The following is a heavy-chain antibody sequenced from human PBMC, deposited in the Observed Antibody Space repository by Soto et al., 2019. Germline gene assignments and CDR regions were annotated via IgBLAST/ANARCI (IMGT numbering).Heavy chain of an antibody. D-gene: IGHD2-15*01. CDR2: IYWDDDK. V-gene: IGHV2-5*02. J-gene: IGHJ6*02. CDR1: GFSLSTSGVG. CDR3: AHVLVVVANYGMDV. Sequence: QITLKESGPTLVKPTQTLTLTCTFSGFSLSTSGVGVGWIRQPPGKALEWLALIYWDDDKRYSPSLTSRLTITKDNSNNQALLTIPNMDPVDTDTYYCAHVLVVVANYGMDVWGQGTTVTVSS.